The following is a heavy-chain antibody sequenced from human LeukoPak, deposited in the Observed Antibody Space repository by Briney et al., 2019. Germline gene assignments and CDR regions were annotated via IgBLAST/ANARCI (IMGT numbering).Heavy chain of an antibody. CDR3: AKDGDIVVVVAATAYPFDY. CDR1: GFTFSSYA. Sequence: PGGSLRLSCAASGFTFSSYAMSRVRQAPGKGLEWVSTISGSGGSTYYADSVKGRFTISRDNSKNTLYLQMNSLRAEDTAIYYCAKDGDIVVVVAATAYPFDYWGQGTLVTVSS. V-gene: IGHV3-23*01. J-gene: IGHJ4*02. CDR2: ISGSGGST. D-gene: IGHD2-15*01.